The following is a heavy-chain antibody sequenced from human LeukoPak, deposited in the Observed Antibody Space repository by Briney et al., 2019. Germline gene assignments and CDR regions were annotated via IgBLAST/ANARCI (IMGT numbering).Heavy chain of an antibody. Sequence: SETLSLTCTVSGGSISSSSYYWGWIRQPPGKGLEWIGSIYYSGSTYYNPSLKSRVTISVDTSKNQFSLKLNSVTAADTAVYYCARGQYYYGSATDFWGQGTLVTVSS. CDR2: IYYSGST. J-gene: IGHJ4*02. CDR3: ARGQYYYGSATDF. D-gene: IGHD3-10*01. CDR1: GGSISSSSYY. V-gene: IGHV4-39*01.